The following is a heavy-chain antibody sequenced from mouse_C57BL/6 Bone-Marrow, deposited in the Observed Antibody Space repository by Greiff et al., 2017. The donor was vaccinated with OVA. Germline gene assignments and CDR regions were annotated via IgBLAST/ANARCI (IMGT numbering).Heavy chain of an antibody. CDR1: GYTFTDYY. D-gene: IGHD2-1*01. J-gene: IGHJ4*01. Sequence: EVQLQQSGPVLVKPGASVKMSCKASGYTFTDYYMNWVKQSHGKSLEWIGVINPYNGGTSYNQKFKGKATLTVDKSSSTAYMELNSLTSEDSAVYYCAREDGNYYYYAMDYWGQGTSVTVSS. CDR2: INPYNGGT. V-gene: IGHV1-19*01. CDR3: AREDGNYYYYAMDY.